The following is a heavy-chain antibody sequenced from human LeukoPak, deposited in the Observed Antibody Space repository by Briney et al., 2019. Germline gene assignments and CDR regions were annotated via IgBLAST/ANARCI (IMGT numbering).Heavy chain of an antibody. Sequence: GGSLRLSCAASGFTFSTYALHWARQAPGRGLEWVAVISYDGINKYHSESVEGRFVISRDNSKSTVYLQMNSLRAEDTAVYYCAKEGRASSYSVDFYHGVDVWGQGTTVTVSS. CDR1: GFTFSTYA. J-gene: IGHJ6*02. CDR3: AKEGRASSYSVDFYHGVDV. V-gene: IGHV3-30*09. CDR2: ISYDGINK. D-gene: IGHD2-15*01.